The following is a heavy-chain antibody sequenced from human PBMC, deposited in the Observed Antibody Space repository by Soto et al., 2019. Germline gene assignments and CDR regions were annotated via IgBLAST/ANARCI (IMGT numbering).Heavy chain of an antibody. CDR3: ARSPHQYCSSTSCPGGNWFDP. D-gene: IGHD2-2*01. CDR2: IYYSGST. J-gene: IGHJ5*02. Sequence: SETLSLTCTVSGGSISSGDYYWSWIRQPPGKGLEWIGYIYYSGSTYYNPSLKSRVTISVDTSKNQFSLKLSSMTAADTAVYYCARSPHQYCSSTSCPGGNWFDPWGQGTLVTVSS. CDR1: GGSISSGDYY. V-gene: IGHV4-30-4*01.